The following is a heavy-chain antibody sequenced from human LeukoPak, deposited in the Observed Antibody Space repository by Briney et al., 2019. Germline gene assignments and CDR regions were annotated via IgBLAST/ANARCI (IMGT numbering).Heavy chain of an antibody. V-gene: IGHV3-21*01. CDR3: ARDMGYCSGGSCYAYFDY. D-gene: IGHD2-15*01. Sequence: GGSPRLSCAASGFTFSSYSMNWVRQAPGKGLEWVSSISSSNSYIYYADSVKGRFTISRDNAKNSLYLQMNSLRAEDTAVYYCARDMGYCSGGSCYAYFDYWGQGTLVTVSS. CDR2: ISSSNSYI. CDR1: GFTFSSYS. J-gene: IGHJ4*02.